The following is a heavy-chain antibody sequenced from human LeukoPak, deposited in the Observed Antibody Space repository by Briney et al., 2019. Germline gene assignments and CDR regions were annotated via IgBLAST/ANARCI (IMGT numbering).Heavy chain of an antibody. CDR3: ARDHSIFYYFDY. D-gene: IGHD3-3*01. J-gene: IGHJ4*02. V-gene: IGHV3-21*01. CDR1: GFTFSSYS. CDR2: ISSSSSYI. Sequence: GGSLRLSCAASGFTFSSYSMNWVRQAPGKGLEWVSSISSSSSYIYYADSVKGRFTISRDNAKNSLYLKMNSLRAEDTAVYYCARDHSIFYYFDYWGQGTLVTVSS.